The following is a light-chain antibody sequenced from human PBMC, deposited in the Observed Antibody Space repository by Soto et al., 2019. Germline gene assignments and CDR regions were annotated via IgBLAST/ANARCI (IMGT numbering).Light chain of an antibody. V-gene: IGKV3-20*01. CDR2: SAS. CDR1: QSVASSY. Sequence: EVVLTQSPGTLSLSPGERVTLSCRASQSVASSYLAWYQQKPGRAPRLLFYSASSRATGIPDRFSGSGSGTDFTLTISRLEPEDFAVYYCQHYGSSILTFGGGTKVEIK. J-gene: IGKJ4*01. CDR3: QHYGSSILT.